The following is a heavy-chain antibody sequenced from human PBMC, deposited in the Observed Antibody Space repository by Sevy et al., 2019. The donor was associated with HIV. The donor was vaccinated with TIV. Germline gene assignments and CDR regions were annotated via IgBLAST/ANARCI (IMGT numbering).Heavy chain of an antibody. J-gene: IGHJ3*02. CDR2: IYGGGST. CDR3: ARVGQGVQLERLGAFDI. CDR1: GFTVSSNY. Sequence: GGSLRLSCAASGFTVSSNYMSWVRQAPGKGLEWVSAIYGGGSTYYADSVKGRFTISRDNSKNTLYLQMNSLRAADTAVYYCARVGQGVQLERLGAFDIWGQGTMVTVSS. D-gene: IGHD1-1*01. V-gene: IGHV3-53*01.